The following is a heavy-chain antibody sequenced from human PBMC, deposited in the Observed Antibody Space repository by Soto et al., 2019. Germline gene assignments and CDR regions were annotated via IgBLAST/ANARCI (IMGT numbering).Heavy chain of an antibody. J-gene: IGHJ4*02. D-gene: IGHD2-15*01. CDR2: VRSKTNNYAT. Sequence: DVQVVQSGGGLVKPGGSLKLSCAASGFAFNDSAMHWVRQASGKGLEWVARVRSKTNNYATAYPVSVRGRFTVSRDDSMCTTYLHMNILKTEDTAMYYCTNNFVWGQGVLVTVSS. CDR3: TNNFV. CDR1: GFAFNDSA. V-gene: IGHV3-73*01.